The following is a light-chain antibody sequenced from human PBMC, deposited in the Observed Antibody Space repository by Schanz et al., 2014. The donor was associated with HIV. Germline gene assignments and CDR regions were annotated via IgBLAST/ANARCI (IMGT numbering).Light chain of an antibody. CDR2: AAS. CDR1: QGIGNY. J-gene: IGKJ4*01. Sequence: DIQMTQSPSAMSASVGDRVTLTCRASQGIGNYLAWFQQQPGKVPKRLIYAASSVQNGVSSRFSGSGSGTEFSLTIDSLQPEDSATYYCLQHKSFPLTFGGGTKVEIK. V-gene: IGKV1-17*03. CDR3: LQHKSFPLT.